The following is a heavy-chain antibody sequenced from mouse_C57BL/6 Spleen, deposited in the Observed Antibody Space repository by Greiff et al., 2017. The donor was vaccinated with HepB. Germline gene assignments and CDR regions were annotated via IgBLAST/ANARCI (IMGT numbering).Heavy chain of an antibody. D-gene: IGHD2-2*01. CDR1: GYSITSGYY. CDR3: ASGYPRYFDV. Sequence: VQLQQSGPGLVKPSQSLSLTCSVTGYSITSGYYWNWIRQFPGNKLEWMGYISYDGSNNYNPSLKNRISITRDTSKNQFFLKLNSVTTEDTATYYCASGYPRYFDVWGTGTTVTVSS. V-gene: IGHV3-6*01. CDR2: ISYDGSN. J-gene: IGHJ1*03.